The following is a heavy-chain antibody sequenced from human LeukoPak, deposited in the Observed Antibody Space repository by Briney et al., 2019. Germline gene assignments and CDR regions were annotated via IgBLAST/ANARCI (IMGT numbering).Heavy chain of an antibody. J-gene: IGHJ5*02. V-gene: IGHV4-39*01. CDR2: IYYSGST. D-gene: IGHD6-13*01. CDR1: GGSISSSSYY. Sequence: PSETLSLTCTVSGGSISSSSYYWGWIRQPPGKGLEWVGSIYYSGSTYYNPSLKSRVTISVDTSKNQFSLKLSSVTAADTAVCYCARLGQGKAAAGILNWFDPWGQGTLVTVSS. CDR3: ARLGQGKAAAGILNWFDP.